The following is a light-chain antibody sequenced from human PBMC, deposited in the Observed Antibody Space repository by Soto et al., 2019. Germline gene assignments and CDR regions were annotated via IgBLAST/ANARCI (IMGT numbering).Light chain of an antibody. CDR1: QSVSSN. CDR2: GTS. J-gene: IGKJ2*01. CDR3: QQYNNWPPYT. V-gene: IGKV3-15*01. Sequence: EIVMTQFPATLSVPPGERATLSCRASQSVSSNLAWYQQKPGQAPRLLIYGTSTRATGIPARFSGSGSGTEYTLTISSLQSEDFAVYYCQQYNNWPPYTFGQGTKVEIK.